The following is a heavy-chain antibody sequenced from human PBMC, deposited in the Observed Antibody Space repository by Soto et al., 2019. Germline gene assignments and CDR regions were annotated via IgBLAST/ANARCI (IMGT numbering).Heavy chain of an antibody. V-gene: IGHV3-48*01. D-gene: IGHD6-6*01. J-gene: IGHJ6*03. CDR2: ISSSSSTI. Sequence: GGSLRLSCAASGFTFSSYSMNWVRQAPGKGLEWVSYISSSSSTIYYADSVKGRFTISRDNAKNSLYLQMNSLRAEDTAVYYCARDRGFAQVSLAAQGNMDVWGKGTTVTVSS. CDR3: ARDRGFAQVSLAAQGNMDV. CDR1: GFTFSSYS.